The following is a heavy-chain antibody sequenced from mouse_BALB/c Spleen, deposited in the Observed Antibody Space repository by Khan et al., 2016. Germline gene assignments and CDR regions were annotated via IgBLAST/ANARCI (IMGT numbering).Heavy chain of an antibody. V-gene: IGHV1S135*01. CDR1: GYSFTSYY. Sequence: VQLQQSGPELMKPGASVKISCKASGYSFTSYYMHWVKQSHGKSLEWIGYIDPFNGGTSYNQKFKGKATLTVDKSSSTAYMHHSSLTSEDSAVYYWASSTQSFYAMDYWGQGTSVTVSS. J-gene: IGHJ4*01. D-gene: IGHD1-1*01. CDR2: IDPFNGGT. CDR3: ASSTQSFYAMDY.